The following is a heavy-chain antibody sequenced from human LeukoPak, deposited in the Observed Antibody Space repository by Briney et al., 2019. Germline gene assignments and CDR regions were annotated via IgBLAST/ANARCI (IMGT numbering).Heavy chain of an antibody. CDR3: ARGHSSSWYYYYYYMDV. J-gene: IGHJ6*03. D-gene: IGHD6-13*01. V-gene: IGHV3-66*01. CDR2: IYSGGST. Sequence: PGGSLRLSCAASGFTVSSNYMSWVRQAPGKGLEWVSVIYSGGSTYYADSVKGRFTISRDNSKNTLYLQMNSLRAEDTAVYYCARGHSSSWYYYYYYMDVWGKGTTVTISS. CDR1: GFTVSSNY.